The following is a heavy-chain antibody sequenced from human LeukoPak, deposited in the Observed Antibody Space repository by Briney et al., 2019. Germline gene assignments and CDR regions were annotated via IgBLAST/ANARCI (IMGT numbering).Heavy chain of an antibody. J-gene: IGHJ4*02. CDR2: IKQDGSEK. V-gene: IGHV3-7*03. Sequence: GGSLRLSCAASGFTFSSYWMSWVRQAPGKGLEWVANIKQDGSEKYYVDSVKGRFTISRDNAKNSLYLQMNSLRAEDTAVYYCARDRGAAAGIFDYWGQGTLVTVSS. D-gene: IGHD6-13*01. CDR1: GFTFSSYW. CDR3: ARDRGAAAGIFDY.